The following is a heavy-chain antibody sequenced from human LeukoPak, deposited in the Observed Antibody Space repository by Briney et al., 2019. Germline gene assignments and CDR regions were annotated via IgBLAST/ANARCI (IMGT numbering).Heavy chain of an antibody. J-gene: IGHJ4*02. CDR2: IYYSGST. CDR1: GGSISSSSYY. V-gene: IGHV4-39*07. Sequence: PSETLSLTCTVSGGSISSSSYYWGWIRQPPGKGLEWIGSIYYSGSTYYNTSLKSRVTISVDTSKNQFSLKLSSVTAADTAVYYCARDQLWFDYWGEGTLVTVSS. D-gene: IGHD5-18*01. CDR3: ARDQLWFDY.